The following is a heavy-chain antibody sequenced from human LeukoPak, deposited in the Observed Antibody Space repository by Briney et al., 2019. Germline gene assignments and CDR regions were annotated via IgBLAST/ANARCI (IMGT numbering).Heavy chain of an antibody. CDR2: IYYSGST. CDR1: GGSISSYY. J-gene: IGHJ4*02. V-gene: IGHV4-59*12. CDR3: ARGSDHYDSSGYYY. D-gene: IGHD3-22*01. Sequence: PSETLPLTCTVSGGSISSYYWSWIRQPPGKGLEWIGYIYYSGSTNYNPSLKSRVTISVDTSKNQFSLKLSSVTAADTAVYYCARGSDHYDSSGYYYWGQGTLVTVSS.